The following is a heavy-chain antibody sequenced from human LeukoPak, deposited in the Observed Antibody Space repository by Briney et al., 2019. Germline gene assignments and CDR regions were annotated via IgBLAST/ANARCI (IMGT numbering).Heavy chain of an antibody. CDR1: GFTFSNYA. V-gene: IGHV3-23*01. CDR2: ITGSGDST. Sequence: GGSLRLSCAGSGFTFSNYAMSWVRQAPGKGLEWVSSITGSGDSTYYADSVKGRFTISRDNSKSALYLQMNSLRAEDTAVYYCARGDNSAFDIWGQGTMVTVSS. CDR3: ARGDNSAFDI. D-gene: IGHD3-22*01. J-gene: IGHJ3*02.